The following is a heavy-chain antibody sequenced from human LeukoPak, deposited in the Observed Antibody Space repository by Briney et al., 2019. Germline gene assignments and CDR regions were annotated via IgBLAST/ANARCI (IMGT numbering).Heavy chain of an antibody. V-gene: IGHV4-34*01. D-gene: IGHD3-3*01. J-gene: IGHJ5*02. CDR1: GGSFSGYY. Sequence: SGTLSLTCAVYGGSFSGYYWGWIRQPPGKGLEWIGEINHSGSTNYNPSLKSRVTISVDTSKNQFSLKLSSVTAADTAVYYCARHSIYDFWSGVDPWGQGTLVTVSS. CDR3: ARHSIYDFWSGVDP. CDR2: INHSGST.